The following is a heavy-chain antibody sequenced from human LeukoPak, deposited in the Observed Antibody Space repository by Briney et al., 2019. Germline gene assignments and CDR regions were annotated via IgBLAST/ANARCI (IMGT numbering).Heavy chain of an antibody. J-gene: IGHJ4*02. D-gene: IGHD3-10*01. CDR1: GFTFSSYG. CDR3: ARVTITMVRGVTTFYFDY. CDR2: ISHDGDHK. V-gene: IGHV3-30*12. Sequence: GGSLRLSCAASGFTFSSYGMHWVRQAPGTGLEWVAVISHDGDHKYHADSVKGRFTISRDNSKNTLYLQMNSLRAEDTAVYYCARVTITMVRGVTTFYFDYWGQGTLVTVSS.